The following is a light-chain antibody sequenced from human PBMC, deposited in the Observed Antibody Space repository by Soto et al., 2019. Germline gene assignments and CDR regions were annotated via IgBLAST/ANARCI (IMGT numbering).Light chain of an antibody. CDR3: QQRSNWPIT. CDR1: QSVTSDY. V-gene: IGKV3D-20*02. J-gene: IGKJ5*01. CDR2: GAS. Sequence: EIVLTQSPGTLSLSPGDRATLSCRASQSVTSDYLAWYQQKPGQAPRLLIYGASIRATGIPDRFSGSGSGTDFTLTISSLEPEDFAVYYCQQRSNWPITFGQGTRLEIK.